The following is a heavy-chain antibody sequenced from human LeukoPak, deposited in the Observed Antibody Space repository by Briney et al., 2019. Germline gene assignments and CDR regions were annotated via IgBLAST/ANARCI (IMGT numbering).Heavy chain of an antibody. V-gene: IGHV3-30-3*01. D-gene: IGHD3-22*01. CDR1: GFTFTAYL. CDR2: MSSDGNAM. Sequence: GGSLRLSCAASGFTFTAYLIHWVRQAPGKGLEWVAVMSSDGNAMFYADSVKGRFTTSRDNSKNTLYLQMNSLRAEDTAVYYCVRESEYDHSASFDYWGQGTLVTVSS. CDR3: VRESEYDHSASFDY. J-gene: IGHJ4*02.